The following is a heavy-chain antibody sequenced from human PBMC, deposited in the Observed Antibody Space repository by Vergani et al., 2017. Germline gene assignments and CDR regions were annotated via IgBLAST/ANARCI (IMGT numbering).Heavy chain of an antibody. CDR2: ISGGGGST. CDR1: GFTLNHYA. Sequence: EVQLLESGGDLVQPGGSLRLSCAASGFTLNHYALNWVRQAPGKGLEWVSGISGGGGSTYYAGSVKGRFTISRDSSKNTLSLQMNCLSAGDPAVYYCAKANPRNSGYDYLYYYHAMDVWGKGPTVTGSS. D-gene: IGHD5-12*01. J-gene: IGHJ6*04. V-gene: IGHV3-23*01. CDR3: AKANPRNSGYDYLYYYHAMDV.